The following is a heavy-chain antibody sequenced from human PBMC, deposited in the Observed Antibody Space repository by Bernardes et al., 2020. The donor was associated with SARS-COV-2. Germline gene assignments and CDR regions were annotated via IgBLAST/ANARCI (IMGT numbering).Heavy chain of an antibody. J-gene: IGHJ4*02. Sequence: TLSLTCTVSGGSISGYYWSWVRQPPGKGLEWIGYLSYDGVSNYNPSLESRVTISIDTSQNQFSLKLSSVTAADTAVYYCARGAGIPQVLDFWARGTLVTVSS. CDR3: ARGAGIPQVLDF. CDR2: LSYDGVS. V-gene: IGHV4-59*01. CDR1: GGSISGYY.